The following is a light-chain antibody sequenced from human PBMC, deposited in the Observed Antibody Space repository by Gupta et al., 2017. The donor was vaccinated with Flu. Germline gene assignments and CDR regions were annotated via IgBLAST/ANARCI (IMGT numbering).Light chain of an antibody. CDR1: QSLSNNY. V-gene: IGKV3-20*01. Sequence: ERATLSCRASQSLSNNYVAWYQQKPGQSPRLLIYGASSRATGIADRFGGSGSGTDFTLTISGLEAEDFAVYYCQQYDTSPFTFGGGTKVEIK. J-gene: IGKJ4*01. CDR2: GAS. CDR3: QQYDTSPFT.